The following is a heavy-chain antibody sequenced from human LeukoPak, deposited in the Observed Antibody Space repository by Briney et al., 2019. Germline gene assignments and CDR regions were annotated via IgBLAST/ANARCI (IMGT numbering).Heavy chain of an antibody. CDR1: GFTFNTAW. Sequence: GGSLRLSCAVSGFTFNTAWMSRVRQAPGKGLEYIGRIKSKTDGGTTYYAAPVKGRFTIPRDDSKNTLYLQMNGLKIEDTALYYCTADLRLWGQGTLVTVSS. CDR2: IKSKTDGGTT. J-gene: IGHJ1*01. V-gene: IGHV3-15*01. D-gene: IGHD3-16*01. CDR3: TADLRL.